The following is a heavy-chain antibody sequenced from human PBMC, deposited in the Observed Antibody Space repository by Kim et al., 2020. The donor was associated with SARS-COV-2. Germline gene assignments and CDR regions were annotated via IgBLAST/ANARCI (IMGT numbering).Heavy chain of an antibody. V-gene: IGHV4-38-2*02. CDR1: GYSISSGYY. CDR2: IYHSGST. J-gene: IGHJ4*02. D-gene: IGHD1-26*01. Sequence: SETLSLTCTVSGYSISSGYYWGWIRQPPGKGLEWIGSIYHSGSTYYNPSLKSRVTISVDTSKNQFSLKLSSVTAADTAVYYCARDLRWEPRDPYYFDYWGQGTLVTVSS. CDR3: ARDLRWEPRDPYYFDY.